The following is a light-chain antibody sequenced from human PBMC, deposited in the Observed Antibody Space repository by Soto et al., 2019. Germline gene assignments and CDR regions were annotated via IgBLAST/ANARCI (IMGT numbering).Light chain of an antibody. V-gene: IGLV2-14*01. Sequence: HSALTQPASVSGSPGQSITISCTGTSSDVGGYNYVSWYQQHPGKAPKLMIYEVNNRPSGISNRFSGSKSGNTASLTISGLQAEDEADYYCSSYTSRSTRVFGTGTKVTVL. CDR2: EVN. CDR1: SSDVGGYNY. CDR3: SSYTSRSTRV. J-gene: IGLJ1*01.